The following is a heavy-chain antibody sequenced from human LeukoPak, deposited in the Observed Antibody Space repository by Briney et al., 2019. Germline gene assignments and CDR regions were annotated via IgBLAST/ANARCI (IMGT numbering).Heavy chain of an antibody. CDR1: GLTFSSYG. V-gene: IGHV3-33*08. D-gene: IGHD6-6*01. Sequence: PGRSLRLSCAASGLTFSSYGMQWVRHAPGKGLEWVALIWYDGSNKYYADSVKGRFTISRDNAKNTLYLQMNSMRAEDTAVYYCARLYSSSSGKAFDIWGQGTMVTVSS. CDR2: IWYDGSNK. CDR3: ARLYSSSSGKAFDI. J-gene: IGHJ3*02.